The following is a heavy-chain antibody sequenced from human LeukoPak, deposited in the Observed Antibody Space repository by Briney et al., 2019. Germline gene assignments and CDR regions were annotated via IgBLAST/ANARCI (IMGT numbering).Heavy chain of an antibody. CDR2: IYYSGST. CDR3: ARHGGSSSSSSAGGPVAIDY. CDR1: GGSISSSSYY. D-gene: IGHD6-6*01. V-gene: IGHV4-39*01. Sequence: SETLSLTCTVSGGSISSSSYYWGWIRQPPGKGLEWIGSIYYSGSTYYNPSLKSRVTISVDTSKNQFSLKLSSVTAADTAVYYCARHGGSSSSSSAGGPVAIDYWGQGTLVTVSS. J-gene: IGHJ4*02.